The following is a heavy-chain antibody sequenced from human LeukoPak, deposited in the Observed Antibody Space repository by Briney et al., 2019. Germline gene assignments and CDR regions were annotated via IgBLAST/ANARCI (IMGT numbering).Heavy chain of an antibody. CDR1: GYSFTSHY. CDR2: INPSGSST. V-gene: IGHV1-46*01. D-gene: IGHD1-26*01. Sequence: ASVKVSCKASGYSFTSHYMHWVRQAPGQGLEWMGLINPSGSSTLYAQKFQGRVTMTTDTSTSTAYMELRSLRSDDTAVYYCARGPEVGATVLWGQGTMVTVSS. CDR3: ARGPEVGATVL. J-gene: IGHJ3*01.